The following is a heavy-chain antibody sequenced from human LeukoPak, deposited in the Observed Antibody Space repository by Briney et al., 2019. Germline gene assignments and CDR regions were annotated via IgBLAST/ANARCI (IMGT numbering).Heavy chain of an antibody. J-gene: IGHJ4*02. CDR2: IYHGGST. CDR3: ARGSYDILTGYPYYFDY. CDR1: GYSISSGYY. V-gene: IGHV4-38-2*02. D-gene: IGHD3-9*01. Sequence: SETLSLTRTVSGYSISSGYYWGWIRQPPGKGLEWIGSIYHGGSTYYNPSLKSRVIISVDTSKNQFSLKLSSVTAADTAVYYCARGSYDILTGYPYYFDYWGQGTLVTVSS.